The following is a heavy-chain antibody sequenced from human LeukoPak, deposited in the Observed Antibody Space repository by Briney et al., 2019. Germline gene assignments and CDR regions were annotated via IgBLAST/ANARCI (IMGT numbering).Heavy chain of an antibody. V-gene: IGHV3-30*18. J-gene: IGHJ4*02. Sequence: GGSLRLSCTASGFTFSSYGMHWVRQAPGQGLELVPVISYDGSNKYYADSVKGRFTISRDNSKNTLYLQMNSLRAEDTAVYYCAKDAGMGGAFDYWGQGTLVTVSS. CDR3: AKDAGMGGAFDY. D-gene: IGHD1-26*01. CDR2: ISYDGSNK. CDR1: GFTFSSYG.